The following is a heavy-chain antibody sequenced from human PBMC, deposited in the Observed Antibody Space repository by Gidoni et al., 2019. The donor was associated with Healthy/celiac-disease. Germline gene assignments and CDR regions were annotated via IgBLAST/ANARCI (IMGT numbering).Heavy chain of an antibody. CDR1: GFTFSSYW. CDR3: ARGEGQYSGYDLYDY. V-gene: IGHV3-7*01. J-gene: IGHJ4*02. D-gene: IGHD5-12*01. CDR2: IKQDGSEK. Sequence: EVQLVESGGGLVQPGGSLRLSCAASGFTFSSYWMRWVRQAPGKGLEWGANIKQDGSEKYYVDSVKGRFTISRDNAKNSLYLQMNSLRAEDTAVYYCARGEGQYSGYDLYDYWGQGTLVTVSS.